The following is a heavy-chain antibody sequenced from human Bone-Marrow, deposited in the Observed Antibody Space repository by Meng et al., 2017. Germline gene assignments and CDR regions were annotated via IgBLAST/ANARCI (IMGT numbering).Heavy chain of an antibody. CDR2: INPSGGST. CDR3: ARDLDCSGGSCYLHFDY. D-gene: IGHD2-15*01. CDR1: GYTFTSYY. Sequence: ASVKVSCKASGYTFTSYYMHWVRQAPGQGLEWMGIINPSGGSTSYAQKFQGRVTMTRDTSTSTVYMELSSLRSEDTAVYYCARDLDCSGGSCYLHFDYWGQGTPVTVSS. V-gene: IGHV1-46*01. J-gene: IGHJ4*01.